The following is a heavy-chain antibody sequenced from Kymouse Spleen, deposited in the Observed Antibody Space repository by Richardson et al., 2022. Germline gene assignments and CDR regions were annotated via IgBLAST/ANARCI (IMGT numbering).Heavy chain of an antibody. CDR1: GFTFDDYA. CDR3: AKDGPSSSSFDY. CDR2: ISWNSGSI. Sequence: EVQLVESGGGLVQPGRSLRLSCAASGFTFDDYAMHWVRQAPGKGLEWVSGISWNSGSIGYADSVKGRFTISRDNAKNSLYLQMNSLRAEDTALYYCAKDGPSSSSFDYWGQGTLVTVSS. V-gene: IGHV3-9*01. D-gene: IGHD6-6*01. J-gene: IGHJ4*02.